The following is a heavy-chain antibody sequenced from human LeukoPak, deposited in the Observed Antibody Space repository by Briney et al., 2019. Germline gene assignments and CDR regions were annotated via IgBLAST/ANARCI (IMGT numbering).Heavy chain of an antibody. CDR2: IYHSGST. CDR3: ARGIYYDSSGYYPFDY. CDR1: GGSISSGGYS. D-gene: IGHD3-22*01. J-gene: IGHJ4*02. V-gene: IGHV4-30-2*01. Sequence: SQTLSLTCAVSGGSISSGGYSWSWIRQPPGKGLEWIGYIYHSGSTYYNPSLKSRVTISVDRSKNQFSLKLSSVTAADTAVYYCARGIYYDSSGYYPFDYGGQGTLVTVFS.